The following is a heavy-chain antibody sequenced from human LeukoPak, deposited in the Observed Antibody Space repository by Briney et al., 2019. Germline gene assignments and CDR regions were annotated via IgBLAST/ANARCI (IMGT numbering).Heavy chain of an antibody. D-gene: IGHD3-16*01. Sequence: GGSLRLSCAASGFTFTGYAMSWVRQAPGKGLDWVSLISSSGGSTYYADSVKGRFTISRDNSKNTLYLQMNSLRAEDTAVYYCAKWGPLGVDPWGQGILVTVSS. CDR2: ISSSGGST. J-gene: IGHJ5*02. CDR1: GFTFTGYA. CDR3: AKWGPLGVDP. V-gene: IGHV3-23*01.